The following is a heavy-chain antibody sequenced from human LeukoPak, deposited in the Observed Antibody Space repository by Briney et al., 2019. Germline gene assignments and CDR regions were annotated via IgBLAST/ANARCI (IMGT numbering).Heavy chain of an antibody. CDR1: GFTFSSYI. Sequence: PGGSLRLSCAPSGFTFSSYIMNWAPRAPGKGLEWVSSISSSSSYIYYADSAKGRFTISRDNAKNSLYLQMNSLRAEDTAVYYCARRSPNYYFDYWGQGTPVTVSS. CDR2: ISSSSSYI. J-gene: IGHJ4*02. V-gene: IGHV3-21*01. CDR3: ARRSPNYYFDY.